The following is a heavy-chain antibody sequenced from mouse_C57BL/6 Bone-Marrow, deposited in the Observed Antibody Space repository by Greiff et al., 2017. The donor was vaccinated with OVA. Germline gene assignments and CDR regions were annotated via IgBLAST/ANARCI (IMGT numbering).Heavy chain of an antibody. J-gene: IGHJ2*01. V-gene: IGHV1-61*01. D-gene: IGHD1-1*01. CDR2: IYPSDSET. CDR3: ARSFITTVGYYFDY. Sequence: QVQLKQSGAELARPGASVKLSCKASGYTFTSYWMDWVKQRPGQGLEWIGNIYPSDSETHYNQKFKDKATLTVDKSSSTAYMQLSSLTSEDSAVYYCARSFITTVGYYFDYWGQGTTLTVSS. CDR1: GYTFTSYW.